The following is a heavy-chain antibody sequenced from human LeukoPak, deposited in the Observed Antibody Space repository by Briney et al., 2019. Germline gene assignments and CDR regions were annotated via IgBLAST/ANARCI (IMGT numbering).Heavy chain of an antibody. CDR3: ARDVYYYYYMDV. Sequence: SEPLSLTCTVSGGSISSYYWSWIRQPAGKGLEWIGLIYTSGSTNYNPSLKSRVTMSVDKSKNQFSLKLSSVTAADTAVYYGARDVYYYYYMDVWGKGTTVTVSS. CDR1: GGSISSYY. CDR2: IYTSGST. J-gene: IGHJ6*03. V-gene: IGHV4-4*07.